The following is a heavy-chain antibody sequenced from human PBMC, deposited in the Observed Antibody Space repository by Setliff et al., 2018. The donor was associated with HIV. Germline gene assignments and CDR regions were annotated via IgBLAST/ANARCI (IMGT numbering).Heavy chain of an antibody. V-gene: IGHV4-4*08. D-gene: IGHD6-6*01. CDR2: IYTSGST. Sequence: SETLSLTCTVSGDSISSYYWSWIRQPPGKGLEWIGYIYTSGSTYYNPSLKSRVTISVDTSKNQFSLKLSSVTAADTAVYYCARGPAGRLVFLSYWGQGTLVTVSS. J-gene: IGHJ4*02. CDR3: ARGPAGRLVFLSY. CDR1: GDSISSYY.